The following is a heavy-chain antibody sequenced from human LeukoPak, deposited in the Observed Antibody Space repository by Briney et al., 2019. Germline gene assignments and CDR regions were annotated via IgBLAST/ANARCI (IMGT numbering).Heavy chain of an antibody. Sequence: SETLSLTFAVYGGSFSGYYWSWIRQPPGKGLEWIGEINHSGSTNYNPSLKSRVTISVDTSKNQFSLKLSSVTAADTAVYYCAGGPYCGGDCYSHLDYWGQGTLVTVSS. CDR3: AGGPYCGGDCYSHLDY. V-gene: IGHV4-34*01. CDR1: GGSFSGYY. J-gene: IGHJ4*02. CDR2: INHSGST. D-gene: IGHD2-21*02.